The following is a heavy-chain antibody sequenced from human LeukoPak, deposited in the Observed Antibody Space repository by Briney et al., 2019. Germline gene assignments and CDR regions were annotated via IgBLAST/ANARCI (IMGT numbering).Heavy chain of an antibody. CDR3: AIKGGTPRDPLDY. J-gene: IGHJ4*02. CDR2: INHSGST. CDR1: GVSFSGYY. D-gene: IGHD1-1*01. Sequence: SETLSLTCAVYGVSFSGYYWSWIRQPPGKGLEWIGEINHSGSTNYNPSLKSRVTISVDTSKNQFSLKLSSVTAADTAVYYCAIKGGTPRDPLDYWGQGTLVTVSS. V-gene: IGHV4-34*01.